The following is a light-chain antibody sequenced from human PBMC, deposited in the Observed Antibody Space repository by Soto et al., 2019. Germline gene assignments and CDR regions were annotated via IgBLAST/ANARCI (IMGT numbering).Light chain of an antibody. CDR3: QQYDNSIA. J-gene: IGKJ5*01. Sequence: EIVLTQSPDTVSLSPGETATLSCRASQSVNSNYLAWYQQKPGQAPRLLLYGASSRATGIPDRFSGSGSGTEFSLTISRLEPEDFAVFYCQQYDNSIAFGQGTRLEIE. CDR2: GAS. V-gene: IGKV3-20*01. CDR1: QSVNSNY.